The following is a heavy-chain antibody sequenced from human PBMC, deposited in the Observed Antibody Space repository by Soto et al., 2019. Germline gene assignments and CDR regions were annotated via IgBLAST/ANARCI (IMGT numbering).Heavy chain of an antibody. J-gene: IGHJ5*02. CDR2: ISGSGRTI. V-gene: IGHV3-11*01. D-gene: IGHD3-16*01. CDR3: ARLPFPWGWFDP. CDR1: GIAFSDY. Sequence: QVQLVESGGGLVKPGGSLRLSCAASGIAFSDYMSYVRQDPGEGLEWLSYISGSGRTINSADSVKGRFTISRDNATNSLYLQMNTVRTEDTAVYYCARLPFPWGWFDPWGQGTLVTVSS.